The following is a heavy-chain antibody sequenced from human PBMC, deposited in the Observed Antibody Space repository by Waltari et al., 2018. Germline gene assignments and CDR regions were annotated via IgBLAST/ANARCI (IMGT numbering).Heavy chain of an antibody. CDR2: ITGVGGA. CDR3: AKDEVSGDGYVILDY. V-gene: IGHV3-23*01. CDR1: GFTFNKYA. Sequence: EVQLLESGGGFVQTGGSLKLSCAASGFTFNKYAMTWVRQAPGKGLEWVSTITGVGGADSSDSVKGRFTISRDNSKTTVYLHMNSLRADDTAVYYCAKDEVSGDGYVILDYWGQGTLVTVSS. D-gene: IGHD5-12*01. J-gene: IGHJ4*02.